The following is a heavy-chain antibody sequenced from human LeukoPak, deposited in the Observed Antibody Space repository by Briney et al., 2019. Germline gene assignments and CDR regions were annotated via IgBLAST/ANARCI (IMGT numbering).Heavy chain of an antibody. D-gene: IGHD5-18*01. CDR3: ARYSYGYTERRLFDI. J-gene: IGHJ3*02. V-gene: IGHV5-51*01. Sequence: GESLKISCQGSGYNFPIYWIGWVRQMPGQGLEWMGIIYPDDSNTIYGPSFQGQVTISADKSISTAYLQWSSLKASDTAMYYCARYSYGYTERRLFDIWGQGTMVTVSS. CDR2: IYPDDSNT. CDR1: GYNFPIYW.